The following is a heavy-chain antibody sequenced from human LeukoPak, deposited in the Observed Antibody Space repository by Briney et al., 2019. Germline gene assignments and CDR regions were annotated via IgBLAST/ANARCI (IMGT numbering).Heavy chain of an antibody. CDR1: GFIFSNYW. D-gene: IGHD3-10*01. CDR3: ARSPPGGSYYDY. Sequence: GGSLRLSCAASGFIFSNYWMHWVRQAPGKGLVWVSRIKSDGSNTNYADSVKGRFTISRDNAKNTLYLQMNSLRAEDTAVFYCARSPPGGSYYDYWGQGTLVTVSS. CDR2: IKSDGSNT. V-gene: IGHV3-74*01. J-gene: IGHJ4*02.